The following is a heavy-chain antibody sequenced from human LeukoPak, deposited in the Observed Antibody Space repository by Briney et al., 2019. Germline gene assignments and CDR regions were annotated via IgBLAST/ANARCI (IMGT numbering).Heavy chain of an antibody. D-gene: IGHD3-10*01. V-gene: IGHV1-18*04. Sequence: ASVKVSCKASGYTFTSYGISWVRQAPGQGLEWMGWISAYNGNTNYARKLQGRVTMTTDTSTSTAYMELRSLRSDVTAVYYCAIEFDSGLSITMVRGVMYDYWGQGSLVNFAS. CDR2: ISAYNGNT. CDR3: AIEFDSGLSITMVRGVMYDY. J-gene: IGHJ4*02. CDR1: GYTFTSYG.